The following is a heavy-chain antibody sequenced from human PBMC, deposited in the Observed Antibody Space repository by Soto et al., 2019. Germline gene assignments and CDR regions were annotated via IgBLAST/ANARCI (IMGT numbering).Heavy chain of an antibody. J-gene: IGHJ5*02. D-gene: IGHD3-10*01. CDR2: IYHSGST. CDR3: ARLGPGIGDKITRWKGWFEP. Sequence: QLQLQESGSGLVKPSQTLSLTCAVSGGSISSGGYSWSWIRQPPGKGLEWIGYIYHSGSTYYNPSHQSRVPIPVGRSKHQFSLKLSSVTAEDTAVYCCARLGPGIGDKITRWKGWFEPWGQGTLVNVSS. CDR1: GGSISSGGYS. V-gene: IGHV4-30-2*01.